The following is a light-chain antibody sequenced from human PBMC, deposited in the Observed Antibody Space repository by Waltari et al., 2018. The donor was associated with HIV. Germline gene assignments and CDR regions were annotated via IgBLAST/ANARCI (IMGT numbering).Light chain of an antibody. CDR2: DAN. CDR1: HSVSDN. J-gene: IGKJ5*01. V-gene: IGKV3-11*01. CDR3: QHRSNQPPIT. Sequence: EIVLTKSQATRSLSPGERATLPCSASHSVSDNLVCYQQKPAQAPRLLIYDANTRGTGIPARFSGSGSATDFTLTISSLEPEDFAVYYCQHRSNQPPITFGQGTRLEIK.